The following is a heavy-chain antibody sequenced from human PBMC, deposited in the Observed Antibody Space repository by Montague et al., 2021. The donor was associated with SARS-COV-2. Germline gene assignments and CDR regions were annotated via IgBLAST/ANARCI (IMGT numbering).Heavy chain of an antibody. J-gene: IGHJ4*02. CDR1: GGSITGFS. D-gene: IGHD6-6*01. CDR3: ARTPTRPLSLDS. V-gene: IGHV4-4*07. CDR2: VTTSGTT. Sequence: ETLSLTCAVSGGSITGFSWSWVRQPAGKGLEWIGRVTTSGTTNYSPSLRSRVTMSVDTSKNQFSLNLNSVTAADTAIYYCARTPTRPLSLDSWGQGTLVTVSS.